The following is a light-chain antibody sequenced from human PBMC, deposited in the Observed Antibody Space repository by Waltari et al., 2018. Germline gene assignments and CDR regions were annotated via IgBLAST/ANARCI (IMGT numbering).Light chain of an antibody. CDR1: QSISSW. J-gene: IGKJ5*01. Sequence: CRASQSISSWLAWYQQKPGKAPKLLIYKASSLESGVPSRFSGSGSGTEFTLTISSLQPDDFATYYCQQYNSYSITFGQGTRLEIK. V-gene: IGKV1-5*03. CDR3: QQYNSYSIT. CDR2: KAS.